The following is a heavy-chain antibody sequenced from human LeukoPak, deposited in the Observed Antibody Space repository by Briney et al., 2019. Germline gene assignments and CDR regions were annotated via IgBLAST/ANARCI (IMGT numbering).Heavy chain of an antibody. CDR1: GFTFDDYG. CDR2: IYSGGTT. V-gene: IGHV3-66*01. Sequence: GGSLRLSCAASGFTFDDYGMSWVRQAPGKGLEWVSIIYSGGTTSYADSVKGRFTISRDNSKNTLYLQLNSLRAEDTAVYYCARGYFAVGAFDIWGQGTMVTVSS. D-gene: IGHD3-3*01. J-gene: IGHJ3*02. CDR3: ARGYFAVGAFDI.